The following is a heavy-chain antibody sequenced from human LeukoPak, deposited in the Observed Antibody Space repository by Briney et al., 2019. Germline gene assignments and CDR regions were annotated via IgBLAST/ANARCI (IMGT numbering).Heavy chain of an antibody. CDR1: GFTFSSYA. CDR2: ISYDGSNK. J-gene: IGHJ1*01. D-gene: IGHD4-17*01. Sequence: GGSLRLSCAASGFTFSSYATHWVRQAPGKGLGWVAVISYDGSNKYYADSVKGRFTISRDNSKNTLYLQMNSLRAEDTAVYYCASGVSMTTVRFQHWGQGTLVTVSS. CDR3: ASGVSMTTVRFQH. V-gene: IGHV3-30-3*01.